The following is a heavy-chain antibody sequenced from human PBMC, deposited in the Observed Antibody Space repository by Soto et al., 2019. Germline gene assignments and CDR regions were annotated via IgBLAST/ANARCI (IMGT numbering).Heavy chain of an antibody. V-gene: IGHV1-58*01. D-gene: IGHD3-22*01. J-gene: IGHJ6*02. CDR1: GFTLTSSA. CDR3: AAGYYDSSGGGYYYYYGMDV. CDR2: IVVGSANT. Sequence: SVKVSCKASGFTLTSSAVQWVRQARGQRLEWIGWIVVGSANTNYAQKFQERVTITRDMSTSTAYMELSSLRSEDTAVYYCAAGYYDSSGGGYYYYYGMDVWGQGTTVTVSS.